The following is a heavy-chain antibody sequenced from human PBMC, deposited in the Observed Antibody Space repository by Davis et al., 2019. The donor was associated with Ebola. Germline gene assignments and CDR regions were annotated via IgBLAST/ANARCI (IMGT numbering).Heavy chain of an antibody. D-gene: IGHD1-26*01. Sequence: MPSETLSLTCTVPGGSVSSGPYYWSCIRQPPGKGLEWIGYVYYIGNTNYNPSLKSRVTLSLDASKNQFSLLLTSVTAAAMAVYYCSRGEDGVGPGKYWGQGTLVTVSS. CDR1: GGSVSSGPYY. CDR2: VYYIGNT. V-gene: IGHV4-61*01. CDR3: SRGEDGVGPGKY. J-gene: IGHJ4*02.